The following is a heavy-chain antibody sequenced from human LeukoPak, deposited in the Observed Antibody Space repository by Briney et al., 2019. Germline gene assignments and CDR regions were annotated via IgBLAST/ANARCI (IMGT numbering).Heavy chain of an antibody. CDR2: IYPGDSVT. J-gene: IGHJ4*02. Sequence: GDSLKISCKESGDNFTPDRIGWVRPMPGKGLEWMGLIYPGDSVTRYSPSFQGQVTISADKSISTAYLQWSSLKASDTAMYYYARLADNGSVTYYYIDYWGQGTLVTVSS. CDR1: GDNFTPDR. D-gene: IGHD3-10*01. CDR3: ARLADNGSVTYYYIDY. V-gene: IGHV5-51*01.